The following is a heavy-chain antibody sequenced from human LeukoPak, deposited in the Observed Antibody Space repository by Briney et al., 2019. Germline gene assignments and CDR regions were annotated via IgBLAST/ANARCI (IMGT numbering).Heavy chain of an antibody. CDR3: AREDGSSGYYPDY. V-gene: IGHV1-2*02. J-gene: IGHJ4*02. Sequence: ASVKVSCKTSGYTFTGYYMHWVRQAPGQGLEWMGWINPNSAGTNYAQKFQGRVTMTRDTSISTAYMELSRLRSDDTAVYYCAREDGSSGYYPDYWGQGTLVTVSS. D-gene: IGHD3-22*01. CDR2: INPNSAGT. CDR1: GYTFTGYY.